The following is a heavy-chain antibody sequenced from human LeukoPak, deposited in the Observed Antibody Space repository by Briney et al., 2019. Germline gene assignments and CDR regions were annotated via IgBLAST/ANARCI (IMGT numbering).Heavy chain of an antibody. Sequence: PSETLSLTCTGSGGSISSYYWRWIRQPPGKGLEWIGYIYYSGSTNYNPSLKSRVTISVDTSKNQFSLKLSSVTAADTAVYYCAATNGYNLFDYWGQGTLVTVSS. V-gene: IGHV4-59*01. D-gene: IGHD5-24*01. CDR3: AATNGYNLFDY. CDR1: GGSISSYY. CDR2: IYYSGST. J-gene: IGHJ4*02.